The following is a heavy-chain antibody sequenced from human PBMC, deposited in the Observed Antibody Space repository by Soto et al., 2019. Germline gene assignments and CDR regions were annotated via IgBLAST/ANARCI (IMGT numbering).Heavy chain of an antibody. CDR1: GGSISSSSYY. Sequence: SETLSLTCTVSGGSISSSSYYWGRIRQPPGKGLEWIGSIYYSGSTYYNPSLKSRVTISVDTSKNQFSLKLSSVTAADTAVYYCARQAGVGATFPYYYGMDVWGQGTTVTVSS. D-gene: IGHD1-26*01. V-gene: IGHV4-39*01. J-gene: IGHJ6*02. CDR3: ARQAGVGATFPYYYGMDV. CDR2: IYYSGST.